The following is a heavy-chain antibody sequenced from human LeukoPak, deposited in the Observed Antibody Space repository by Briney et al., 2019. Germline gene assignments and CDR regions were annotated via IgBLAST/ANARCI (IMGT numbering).Heavy chain of an antibody. CDR1: GFTFSSYA. CDR2: ITGSGDTA. V-gene: IGHV3-23*01. D-gene: IGHD6-25*01. J-gene: IGHJ4*02. Sequence: GGSLRLSCAASGFTFSSYAVTWVRQAPGKGLERVSSITGSGDTAFYADSEKGRFTISRGNSKNILYLQMHSLRVEDTAVYYCVKDYSTIAAAANPLFDYWGQGALVTVSS. CDR3: VKDYSTIAAAANPLFDY.